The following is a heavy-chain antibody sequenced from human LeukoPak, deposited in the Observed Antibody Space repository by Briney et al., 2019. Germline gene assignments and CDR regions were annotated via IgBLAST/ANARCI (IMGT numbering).Heavy chain of an antibody. D-gene: IGHD3-22*01. CDR2: IIPIFGTA. CDR3: AKEEGYYYDSGGYYVEYFQH. Sequence: SVKVSCKASGGTFSSYAISWVRQAPGQGLEWMGGIIPIFGTANYAQKFQGRVTITTDESTSTAYMELSSLRSEDTAVYYCAKEEGYYYDSGGYYVEYFQHWGQGTLVTVSS. CDR1: GGTFSSYA. J-gene: IGHJ1*01. V-gene: IGHV1-69*05.